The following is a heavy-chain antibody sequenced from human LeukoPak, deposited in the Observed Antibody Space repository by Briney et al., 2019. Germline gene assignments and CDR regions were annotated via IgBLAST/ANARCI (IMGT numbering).Heavy chain of an antibody. CDR1: GYTFSDYY. Sequence: ASVKVSCKASGYTFSDYYLRWVRQAPGQGLEWMGWINPNTGVTNYAQQFQGRVSMTSDTSISTAYMELMRLTSDDTAVYYCARDLEGAAIRYFYMDVWGEGTTVTVSS. CDR2: INPNTGVT. D-gene: IGHD5-12*01. CDR3: ARDLEGAAIRYFYMDV. V-gene: IGHV1-2*02. J-gene: IGHJ6*03.